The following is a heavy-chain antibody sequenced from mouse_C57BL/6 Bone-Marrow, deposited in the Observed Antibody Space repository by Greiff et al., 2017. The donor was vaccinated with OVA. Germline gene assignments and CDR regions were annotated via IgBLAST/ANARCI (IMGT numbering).Heavy chain of an antibody. CDR2: INRDGGST. CDR1: EYELPSHD. V-gene: IGHV5-2*01. CDR3: ARHEGDYWYFDV. Sequence: EVKLMESGAGLVQPGESLKLSCESNEYELPSHDMSWVRKTPEKRLELVAAINRDGGSTYYPDTLERRFIISRDNTTKTLYLQMSSLRSEDTALYYCARHEGDYWYFDVWGTGNTGTVSA. D-gene: IGHD2-13*01. J-gene: IGHJ1*03.